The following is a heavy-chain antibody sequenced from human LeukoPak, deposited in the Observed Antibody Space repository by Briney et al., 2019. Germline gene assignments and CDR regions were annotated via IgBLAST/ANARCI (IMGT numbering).Heavy chain of an antibody. CDR1: GFTFSSYW. CDR3: ARDRDGYNYRPHDY. CDR2: IKQDGSEK. D-gene: IGHD5-24*01. J-gene: IGHJ4*02. Sequence: GGSLRLSCAASGFTFSSYWMSWVRQAPGKGLEWVANIKQDGSEKYYVDSVKGRFTISRDNAKNSLYLQMNSLRAEDTAVYYCARDRDGYNYRPHDYWGQGTLVTVSS. V-gene: IGHV3-7*01.